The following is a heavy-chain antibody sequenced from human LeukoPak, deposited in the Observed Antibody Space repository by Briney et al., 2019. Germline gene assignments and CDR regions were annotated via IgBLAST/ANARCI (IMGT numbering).Heavy chain of an antibody. D-gene: IGHD3-22*01. J-gene: IGHJ4*02. Sequence: GGSLRLSCAASGFTFSSYSMNWVRQAPGKGLEWVANIKQDGSEKYYVDSVKGRFTISRDNAKNSLYLQMNSLRAEDTAVYYCARRNIGIYYDSSGYYYYYFDYWGQGTLVTVSS. CDR2: IKQDGSEK. CDR3: ARRNIGIYYDSSGYYYYYFDY. V-gene: IGHV3-7*01. CDR1: GFTFSSYS.